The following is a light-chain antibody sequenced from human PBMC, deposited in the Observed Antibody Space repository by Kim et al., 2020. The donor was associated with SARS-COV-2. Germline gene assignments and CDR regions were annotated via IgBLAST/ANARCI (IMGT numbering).Light chain of an antibody. J-gene: IGLJ2*01. CDR1: SSSIGAGYD. CDR3: QSHDSGHVI. Sequence: PGQRVTISCTGSSSSIGAGYDVNWYQQLPGTVPNLLIYANSKRPSGVPDRFSGSKSGTSASLAITGLQADDEADYYCQSHDSGHVIFGGGTQLTVL. V-gene: IGLV1-40*01. CDR2: ANS.